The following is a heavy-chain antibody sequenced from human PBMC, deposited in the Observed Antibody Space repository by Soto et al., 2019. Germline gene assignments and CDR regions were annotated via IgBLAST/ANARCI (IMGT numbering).Heavy chain of an antibody. D-gene: IGHD2-15*01. J-gene: IGHJ3*02. CDR3: IAEGYCSGGSCYGGARAFDI. CDR1: GYTFTSYY. Sequence: ASVKVSFKASGYTFTSYYMHWVRQAPGQGLEWMGIINPSGGSTSYAQKFQGRVTMTRDTSTSTVYMELSSLRSEDTAVYYCIAEGYCSGGSCYGGARAFDIWGQGTMVTVSS. V-gene: IGHV1-46*01. CDR2: INPSGGST.